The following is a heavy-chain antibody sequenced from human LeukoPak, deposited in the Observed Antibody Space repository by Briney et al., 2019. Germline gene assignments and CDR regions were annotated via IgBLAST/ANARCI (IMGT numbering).Heavy chain of an antibody. V-gene: IGHV4-34*01. CDR3: ARGDIAAGGAPFDY. D-gene: IGHD6-13*01. CDR1: GESFSGYY. Sequence: ETLSLTCAVYGESFSGYYWSWIRQPPGRGLEWIGEINHSGRTSYSASLKSRVTISVDTSKNQFSLKLNSVTAADTAVYYCARGDIAAGGAPFDYWGQGTLVTVSS. J-gene: IGHJ4*02. CDR2: INHSGRT.